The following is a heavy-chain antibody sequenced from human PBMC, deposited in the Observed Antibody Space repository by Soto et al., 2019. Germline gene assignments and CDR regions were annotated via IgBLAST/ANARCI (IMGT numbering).Heavy chain of an antibody. Sequence: ASETLSLTCAVYGGSFSGYYWTWIRQPPGKGLEWIGEITHSGSTNYNPSLKSRVTISVDTSKNQFSLNLNSVTAADTAVYYCARSSVRGWSYWGQGTLVT. J-gene: IGHJ4*02. V-gene: IGHV4-34*01. CDR2: ITHSGST. CDR3: ARSSVRGWSY. CDR1: GGSFSGYY. D-gene: IGHD3-10*02.